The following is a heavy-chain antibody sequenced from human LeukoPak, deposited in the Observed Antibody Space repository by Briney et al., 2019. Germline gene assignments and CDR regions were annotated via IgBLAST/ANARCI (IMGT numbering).Heavy chain of an antibody. CDR1: GYTFTNFD. D-gene: IGHD3-22*01. Sequence: GASVKVSCKASGYTFTNFDINWVRQATGQGLAWMGCVIPKSGNTAYAQKFQGRLTMTSNISINTAYMQWSSRSSDDAAVYYCARGGYGAGDSGGYYYEFDPWGQGALVTVSS. CDR3: ARGGYGAGDSGGYYYEFDP. CDR2: VIPKSGNT. J-gene: IGHJ5*02. V-gene: IGHV1-8*01.